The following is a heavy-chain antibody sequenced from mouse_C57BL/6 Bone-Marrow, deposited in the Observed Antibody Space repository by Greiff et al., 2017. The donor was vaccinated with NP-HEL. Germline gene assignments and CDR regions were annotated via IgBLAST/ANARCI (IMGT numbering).Heavy chain of an antibody. Sequence: EVKLQESGPELVKPGASVKIPCKASGYTFTDYNMDWVKQSHGKSLEWIGDINPNNGGTIYNQKFKGKATLTVDKSSSTAYMELRSLTSEDTAVYYCAREDYYGSPFAYWGQGTLVTVSA. CDR2: INPNNGGT. CDR1: GYTFTDYN. D-gene: IGHD1-1*01. V-gene: IGHV1-18*01. CDR3: AREDYYGSPFAY. J-gene: IGHJ3*01.